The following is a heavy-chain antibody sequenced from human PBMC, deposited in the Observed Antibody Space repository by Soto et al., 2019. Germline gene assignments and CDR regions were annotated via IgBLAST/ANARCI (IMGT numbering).Heavy chain of an antibody. J-gene: IGHJ6*02. V-gene: IGHV1-69*01. CDR1: GGTLSSYA. CDR2: IIPVFGTA. D-gene: IGHD1-26*01. CDR3: ARDAYWGDSGSYGWDYYYGMDV. Sequence: QVQLVQSGAEVKKPGSSVKVSCKASGGTLSSYAVSWVRQAPGQGLEWMGGIIPVFGTANYAQMFQGRVTITADESTSTAYMELSSLRSEDTAFFYCARDAYWGDSGSYGWDYYYGMDVWGQGTTVTVSS.